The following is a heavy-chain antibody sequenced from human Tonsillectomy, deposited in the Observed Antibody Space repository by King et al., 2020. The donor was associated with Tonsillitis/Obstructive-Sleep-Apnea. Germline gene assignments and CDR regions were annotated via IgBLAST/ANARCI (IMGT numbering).Heavy chain of an antibody. V-gene: IGHV3-23*04. CDR1: GSTFSSYA. D-gene: IGHD1-26*01. CDR2: ISGRGVST. Sequence: VQLVESGGGLVQPGGSLRLSCSVSGSTFSSYAMSWVRQAPGKGLDGGSGISGRGVSTSFADSVKGRLTSSRDNSKNTLYLQMNCLRAEDTAVYYCAKGGGPELFTLDYWGQGTLVTVSS. CDR3: AKGGGPELFTLDY. J-gene: IGHJ4*02.